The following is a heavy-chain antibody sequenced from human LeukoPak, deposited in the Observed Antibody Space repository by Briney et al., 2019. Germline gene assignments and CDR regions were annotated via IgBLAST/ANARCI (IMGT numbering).Heavy chain of an antibody. Sequence: GGSLRLSCAASGFSVSTKYMNWVRQAPGKGLEWVSIIYSGATTYCADSVKGRFTISRDTSKNTVSLQMNSLRAEDTAVYFCARVGDHFHWNLDLWGRGTLVSVSS. D-gene: IGHD3-3*02. CDR1: GFSVSTKY. CDR2: IYSGATT. J-gene: IGHJ2*01. V-gene: IGHV3-53*01. CDR3: ARVGDHFHWNLDL.